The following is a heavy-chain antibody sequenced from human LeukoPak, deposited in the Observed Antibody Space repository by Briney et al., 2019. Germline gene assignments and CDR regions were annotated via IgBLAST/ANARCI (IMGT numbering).Heavy chain of an antibody. Sequence: GASAKVSCKASGYTLTSYGISWVRQAPGQGLEWMGWISAYNGNTNYAQKLHGRVTMTTDTSTSTAYMELRGLRSDDTAVYYCAREHAGWYSLDYWGQGTLVTVSS. CDR3: AREHAGWYSLDY. V-gene: IGHV1-18*01. CDR2: ISAYNGNT. CDR1: GYTLTSYG. J-gene: IGHJ4*02. D-gene: IGHD6-19*01.